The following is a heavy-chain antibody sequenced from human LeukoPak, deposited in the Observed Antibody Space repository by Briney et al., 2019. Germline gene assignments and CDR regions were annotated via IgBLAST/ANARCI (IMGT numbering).Heavy chain of an antibody. D-gene: IGHD5-24*01. CDR1: GGSISSSSYY. CDR2: IYYSGST. V-gene: IGHV4-39*07. CDR3: ARVNGYNFDY. J-gene: IGHJ4*02. Sequence: NPSETLSLTCTVSGGSISSSSYYWGWIRQPPGKGLEWIGSIYYSGSTYYNPSLKSRVTISVDTSKNQFSLELTPVTAADTAVYYCARVNGYNFDYWGQGTLVSVSS.